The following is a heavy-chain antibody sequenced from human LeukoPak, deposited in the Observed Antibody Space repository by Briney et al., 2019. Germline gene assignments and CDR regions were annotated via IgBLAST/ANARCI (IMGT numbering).Heavy chain of an antibody. J-gene: IGHJ6*03. D-gene: IGHD3-10*01. V-gene: IGHV4-4*02. CDR1: GGSISSSNW. CDR2: IYHSGST. Sequence: PSGTLSLTCAVSGGSISSSNWWSWVRQPPGKGLEWIGEIYHSGSTNYNPSLKSRVTISVDKSKNQFSLNLSSVTAADTAVYYCARGCPQYYYGSASYYYYYYMDVWGKGTTVTVSS. CDR3: ARGCPQYYYGSASYYYYYYMDV.